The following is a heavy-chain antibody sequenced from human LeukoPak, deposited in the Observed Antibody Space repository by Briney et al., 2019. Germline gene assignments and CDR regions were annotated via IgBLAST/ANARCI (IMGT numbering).Heavy chain of an antibody. CDR3: SKGLAPDYYDSSGLSFDY. Sequence: PGGSLRLSCAASGFIFSSYAMSWVRQAPGKGLEWVSGISGSGGSTFYADSVKGRFTISRDNPKNTLYLQMNSLRAEDTAVYYCSKGLAPDYYDSSGLSFDYWGQGTLVTVSS. J-gene: IGHJ4*02. CDR1: GFIFSSYA. D-gene: IGHD3-22*01. CDR2: ISGSGGST. V-gene: IGHV3-23*01.